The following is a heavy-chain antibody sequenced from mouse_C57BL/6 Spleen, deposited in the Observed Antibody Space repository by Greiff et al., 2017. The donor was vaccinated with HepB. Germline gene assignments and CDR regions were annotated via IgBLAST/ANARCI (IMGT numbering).Heavy chain of an antibody. J-gene: IGHJ2*01. D-gene: IGHD1-1*01. CDR1: GYTFTEYT. CDR2: FYPGSGSI. V-gene: IGHV1-62-2*01. CDR3: ARHEAPFITTVVALGY. Sequence: QVQLQQSGAELVKPGASVKLSCKASGYTFTEYTIHWVKQRSGQGLEWIGWFYPGSGSIKYNEKFKDKATLTADKSSSTVYMELSRLTSEDSAVYFCARHEAPFITTVVALGYWGQGTTLTVSS.